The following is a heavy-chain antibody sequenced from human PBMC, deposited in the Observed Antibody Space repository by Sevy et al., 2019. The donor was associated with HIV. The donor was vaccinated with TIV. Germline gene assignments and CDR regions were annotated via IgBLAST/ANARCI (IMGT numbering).Heavy chain of an antibody. V-gene: IGHV3-23*01. CDR2: IYGTGGVT. CDR1: GFTFANYA. Sequence: GGFLRLSCKPSGFTFANYAMNWVRQAPGKGLEWVSTIYGTGGVTYYADSVKGRFTISRDNSKNRLYLQMNSLRTEDTAIYSYAGARVDSSGSFDAFDIWGQGTMVTVSS. CDR3: AGARVDSSGSFDAFDI. D-gene: IGHD3-22*01. J-gene: IGHJ3*02.